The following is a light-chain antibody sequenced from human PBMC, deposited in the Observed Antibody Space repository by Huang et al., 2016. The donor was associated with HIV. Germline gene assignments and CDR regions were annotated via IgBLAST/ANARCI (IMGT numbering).Light chain of an antibody. V-gene: IGKV3-15*01. CDR3: QQYNDWPRT. J-gene: IGKJ1*01. CDR1: QSISSN. CDR2: GAS. Sequence: EIVMTQSPAILSVSPGDRATLSCRASQSISSNLNWYQQKPGRAPRLLIYGASTRANGIPPRFSGSESGTDFTLTVNSLQSEDFALYYCQQYNDWPRTFGQGTKVEIK.